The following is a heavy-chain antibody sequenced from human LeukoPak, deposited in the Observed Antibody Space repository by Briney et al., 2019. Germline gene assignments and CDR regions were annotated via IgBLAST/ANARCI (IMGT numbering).Heavy chain of an antibody. Sequence: PGGSLRLSCAASGFTFSNYAMHWVRQAPGKGLEWVAFIRSDGNNKYYADSVKGRFTISRDNSKDMVYLQMNSLTTADTAVYYCARSYSLPEYWGQGTLVTVSS. V-gene: IGHV3-30*02. CDR3: ARSYSLPEY. J-gene: IGHJ4*02. CDR2: IRSDGNNK. D-gene: IGHD1-26*01. CDR1: GFTFSNYA.